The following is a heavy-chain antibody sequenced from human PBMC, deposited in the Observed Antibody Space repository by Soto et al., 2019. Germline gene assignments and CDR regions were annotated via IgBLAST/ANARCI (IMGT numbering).Heavy chain of an antibody. D-gene: IGHD3-22*01. CDR2: IIAGNGNT. J-gene: IGHJ4*02. Sequence: QVPLVQSGAEVKKPGASVKVSCKASGYTFTNYAMHWVRQAPGQRLEWMGWIIAGNGNTKYSQNFQGRVTITGDTSASTAYMELSSLRSEDTAVYYCARDRGYFFPDFDSWGQGTLVTVSS. CDR3: ARDRGYFFPDFDS. V-gene: IGHV1-3*01. CDR1: GYTFTNYA.